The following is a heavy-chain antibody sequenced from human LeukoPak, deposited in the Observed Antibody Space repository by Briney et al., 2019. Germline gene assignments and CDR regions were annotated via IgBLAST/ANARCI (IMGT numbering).Heavy chain of an antibody. J-gene: IGHJ6*03. CDR1: GFTFSSYS. Sequence: GSLRLSCAASGFTFSSYSMNWVRQAPGKGLEWVSSISSSSSYIYCADSVKGRFTISRDNAKNSLYLQMNSLRAEDTAVYYCARVAAQTLYYYYYYYMDVWGKGTTVTVSS. CDR3: ARVAAQTLYYYYYYYMDV. V-gene: IGHV3-21*01. CDR2: ISSSSSYI. D-gene: IGHD6-6*01.